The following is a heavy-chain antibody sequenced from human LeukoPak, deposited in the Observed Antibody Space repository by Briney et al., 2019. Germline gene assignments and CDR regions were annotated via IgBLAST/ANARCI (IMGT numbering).Heavy chain of an antibody. CDR1: GFTFNSNA. CDR3: ARGIDY. J-gene: IGHJ4*02. Sequence: GGSLRLSCVASGFTFNSNAMIWVRQAPGKELEWVSVIYTGGGRYYADSVRGRFTISRDTSKNMVFLQMNSLRVEDTAVYYCARGIDYWGRGTLVTVSS. V-gene: IGHV3-53*01. CDR2: IYTGGGR.